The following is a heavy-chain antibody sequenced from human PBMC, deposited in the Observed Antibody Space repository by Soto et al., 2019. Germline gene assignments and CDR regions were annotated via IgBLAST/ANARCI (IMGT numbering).Heavy chain of an antibody. V-gene: IGHV3-7*03. D-gene: IGHD3-3*01. CDR3: ARERDFWSGSYYFDY. J-gene: IGHJ4*02. Sequence: PGGSLRLSCAASGFTFSSSWMSWVRQAPGKGLEWVANIKQDGSEKYYVDSVKGRFTISRDNAKNSLYLQMNSLRAEDTAVYYCARERDFWSGSYYFDYWGQGTLVTVSS. CDR1: GFTFSSSW. CDR2: IKQDGSEK.